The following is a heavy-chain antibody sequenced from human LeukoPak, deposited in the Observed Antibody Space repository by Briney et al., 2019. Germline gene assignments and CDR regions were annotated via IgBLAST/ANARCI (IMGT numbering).Heavy chain of an antibody. CDR1: GYTSIDYY. Sequence: GASVKVSCKASGYTSIDYYIHWVRQAPGQGLEWMGRISPKSGGTNYAQRFQGRVTMTRDTSVTTAYMELSSLRSDDAAVYYCARAHVSNWGFDSWGQGTLVTVSS. CDR3: ARAHVSNWGFDS. CDR2: ISPKSGGT. J-gene: IGHJ4*02. V-gene: IGHV1-2*06. D-gene: IGHD7-27*01.